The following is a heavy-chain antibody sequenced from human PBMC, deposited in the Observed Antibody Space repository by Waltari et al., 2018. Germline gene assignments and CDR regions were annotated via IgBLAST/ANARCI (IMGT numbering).Heavy chain of an antibody. D-gene: IGHD6-19*01. CDR1: GGSFNGYD. Sequence: QVQLQQWGAGLLKPSETLSLTCAMSGGSFNGYDWGWIRQHPGKGLEWSGEINHSGSTNYNPSLKSRVTMSVDTSKNQFSLNLSSVTAADTAVYYCARGESLYNSDWTPRGYYYYGMDVWGQGTTVTVSS. V-gene: IGHV4-34*01. J-gene: IGHJ6*02. CDR3: ARGESLYNSDWTPRGYYYYGMDV. CDR2: INHSGST.